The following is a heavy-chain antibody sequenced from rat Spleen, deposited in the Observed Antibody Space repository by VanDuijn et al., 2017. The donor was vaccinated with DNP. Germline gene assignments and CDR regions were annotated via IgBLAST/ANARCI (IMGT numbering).Heavy chain of an antibody. Sequence: EVQLVESGGGLVQPGRSLKLSCVASGFTFNNYWMTWVRQVPGKGLEWVAYIGSVVYAPYYGDSVKGRFTISRDNAKSTLYLQMNSLRSEDMATYYCVRWNSGHFDYWGQGVMVTVSS. D-gene: IGHD4-3*01. V-gene: IGHV5-22*01. CDR3: VRWNSGHFDY. J-gene: IGHJ2*01. CDR1: GFTFNNYW. CDR2: IGSVVYAP.